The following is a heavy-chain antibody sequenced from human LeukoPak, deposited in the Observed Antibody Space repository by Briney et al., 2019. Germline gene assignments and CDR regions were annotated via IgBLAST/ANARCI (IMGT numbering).Heavy chain of an antibody. J-gene: IGHJ4*02. CDR1: GFIFSDYS. Sequence: AGGSLRLSCAASGFIFSDYSMSWVHQAPGKGLEWVSSVTGSGVSSDYADSVKGRFTISRDNSKNTLFLQMNSLRVEDTAVYYCAKRKFQSSGYHDHWGQGTLVPVSS. CDR2: VTGSGVSS. D-gene: IGHD3-22*01. CDR3: AKRKFQSSGYHDH. V-gene: IGHV3-23*01.